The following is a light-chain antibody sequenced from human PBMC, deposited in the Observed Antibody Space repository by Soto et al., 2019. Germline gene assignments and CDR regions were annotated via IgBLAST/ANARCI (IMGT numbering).Light chain of an antibody. CDR1: SSDVGGYNY. V-gene: IGLV2-14*01. CDR3: SSYTRSTAYV. J-gene: IGLJ1*01. CDR2: EVS. Sequence: QSALTQPASVSGSPGQSITISCTGTSSDVGGYNYVSWYQLHPGKAPKLMVYEVSNRPSGVSNRFSGSKSGNTASLTISGLQAEDEADYYCSSYTRSTAYVFGNGTKVTV.